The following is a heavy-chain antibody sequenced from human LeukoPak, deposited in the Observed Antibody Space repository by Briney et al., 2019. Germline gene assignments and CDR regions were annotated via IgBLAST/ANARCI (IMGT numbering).Heavy chain of an antibody. D-gene: IGHD5-18*01. V-gene: IGHV3-66*01. Sequence: GGSLRLSCAASGFTVNDYYMSWVRQAPGKGLEWVSIIYSGGITSYADSVKGRFTISRDNSKNTLYLQMNSLRAEDTAVYYCAREEGIPMDAWGKGTTVTISS. J-gene: IGHJ6*03. CDR3: AREEGIPMDA. CDR2: IYSGGIT. CDR1: GFTVNDYY.